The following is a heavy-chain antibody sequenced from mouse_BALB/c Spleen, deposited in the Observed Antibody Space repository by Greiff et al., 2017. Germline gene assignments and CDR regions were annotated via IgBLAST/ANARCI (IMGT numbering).Heavy chain of an antibody. D-gene: IGHD5-1*01. V-gene: IGHV5-17*02. J-gene: IGHJ2*01. CDR2: ISSGSSTI. CDR1: GFTFSSFG. CDR3: ARYLPGGFDY. Sequence: EVKVEESGGDLVKPGGSLKLSCAASGFTFSSFGMHWVRQAPEKGLEWVAYISSGSSTIYYADTVKGRFTISRDNPKNTLFLQMTSLRSEDTAMYYCARYLPGGFDYWGQGTTLTVSS.